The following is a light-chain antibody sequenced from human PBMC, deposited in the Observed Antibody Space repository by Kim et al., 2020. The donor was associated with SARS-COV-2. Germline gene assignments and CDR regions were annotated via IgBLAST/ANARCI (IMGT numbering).Light chain of an antibody. J-gene: IGKJ4*01. CDR3: HQYYSYPLA. CDR1: QRVSTS. Sequence: ASIGDRATITCRASQRVSTSLAWYQQKPGKAPSLLIYDASTLESGVPPRFSGSGSETEFTLTIYSLQPDDFATYYCHQYYSYPLAFGGGTKVDIK. CDR2: DAS. V-gene: IGKV1-5*01.